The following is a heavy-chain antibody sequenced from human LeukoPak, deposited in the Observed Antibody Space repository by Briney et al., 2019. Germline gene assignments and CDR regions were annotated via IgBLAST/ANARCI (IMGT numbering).Heavy chain of an antibody. J-gene: IGHJ4*02. D-gene: IGHD2-2*01. V-gene: IGHV4-39*01. CDR1: GGSISSSSYY. CDR3: ARLRGYCSSTSCYAPDY. CDR2: ICYSGST. Sequence: SETLSLTCTVSGGSISSSSYYWGWIRQPPGKGLEWIGSICYSGSTYYNPSLKSRVTISVDTSKNQFSLKLSSVTAADTAVYYCARLRGYCSSTSCYAPDYWGQGTLVTVSS.